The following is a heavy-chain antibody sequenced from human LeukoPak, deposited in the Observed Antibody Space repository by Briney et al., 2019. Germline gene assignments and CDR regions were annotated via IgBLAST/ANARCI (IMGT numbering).Heavy chain of an antibody. D-gene: IGHD3-22*01. CDR1: GFTFRSYA. CDR2: ISYDGSNK. J-gene: IGHJ4*02. V-gene: IGHV3-30*04. Sequence: GGSLRLSCAASGFTFRSYAMHWVRQTPGKGLEWVAVISYDGSNKKYADSVKGRFTLSRDNSKNTLYLQMNSLRAEDTAVYYCARDLYRIVVVPHYFDYWGQGTLVTVSS. CDR3: ARDLYRIVVVPHYFDY.